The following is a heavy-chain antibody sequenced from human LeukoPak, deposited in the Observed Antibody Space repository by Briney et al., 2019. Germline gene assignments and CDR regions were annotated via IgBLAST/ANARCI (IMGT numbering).Heavy chain of an antibody. V-gene: IGHV4-30-4*01. D-gene: IGHD3-16*01. J-gene: IGHJ4*02. CDR2: IYYSGST. Sequence: PSETLSLTCTVSGGSISSGDYYWSWIRQPPGKGLEWIGYIYYSGSTYYNPSLKSRVNISVDTSKKQFSLKLSSVTAADTAVYYCARAFVANRDTVGQFDYWGQGTLVTVSS. CDR1: GGSISSGDYY. CDR3: ARAFVANRDTVGQFDY.